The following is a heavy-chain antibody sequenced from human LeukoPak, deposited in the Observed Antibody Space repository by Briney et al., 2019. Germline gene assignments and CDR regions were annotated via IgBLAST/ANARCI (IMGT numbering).Heavy chain of an antibody. Sequence: PSQTLSLTCTVSGASINTGSYYWSWIRQPAGKGLEWIGRVYTKGGTNYNPSLKSRATISLDPSKNQLSLKLASVTAADTAVYYCARDEVTSATYYLDSWGQGTLVAVSS. J-gene: IGHJ4*02. CDR2: VYTKGGT. D-gene: IGHD4-11*01. V-gene: IGHV4-61*02. CDR3: ARDEVTSATYYLDS. CDR1: GASINTGSYY.